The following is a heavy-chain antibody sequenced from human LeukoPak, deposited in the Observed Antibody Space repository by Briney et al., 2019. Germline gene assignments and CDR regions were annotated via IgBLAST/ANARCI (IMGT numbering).Heavy chain of an antibody. D-gene: IGHD5-18*01. CDR3: ARWGTWIQLWSTDY. V-gene: IGHV4-30-4*08. CDR1: GGSISSGDYY. CDR2: IYYSGST. J-gene: IGHJ4*02. Sequence: QVQLQESGPGLVKPSQTLSLTCTVSGGSISSGDYYWSWIRQPPGKGLEWIGYIYYSGSTYYNPSLRSRVTISVDTSKNQFPLKLSSVTAADTAVYYCARWGTWIQLWSTDYWGQGTLVTVSS.